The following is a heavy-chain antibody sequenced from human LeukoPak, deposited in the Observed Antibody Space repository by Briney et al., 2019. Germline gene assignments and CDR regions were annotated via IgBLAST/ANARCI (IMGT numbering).Heavy chain of an antibody. V-gene: IGHV3-21*01. CDR3: ARDIGLIAVAGKLFDY. CDR1: GFTFSSYS. CDR2: ISSSSSYI. D-gene: IGHD6-19*01. J-gene: IGHJ4*02. Sequence: GGSLRLSCAASGFTFSSYSMNWVRQAPGKGLEWVSSISSSSSYIYYADSVKGRFTISRDNAKNSQYLQMNSLRAEDTAVYYCARDIGLIAVAGKLFDYWGQGTLVTVSS.